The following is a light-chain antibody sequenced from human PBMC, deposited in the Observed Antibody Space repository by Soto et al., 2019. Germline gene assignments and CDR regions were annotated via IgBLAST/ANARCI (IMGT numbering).Light chain of an antibody. CDR2: GTS. CDR1: QSVGSSY. V-gene: IGKV3-20*01. J-gene: IGKJ1*01. Sequence: IVMTQSPVTLSMSPGERATLSCRASQSVGSSYLAWYQQKPGQAPRVLIYGTSNRATGIPDRFSGSGSGTDFTLTISRLEPEDFAVYYCQQYGSSGTFGQGTKVDI. CDR3: QQYGSSGT.